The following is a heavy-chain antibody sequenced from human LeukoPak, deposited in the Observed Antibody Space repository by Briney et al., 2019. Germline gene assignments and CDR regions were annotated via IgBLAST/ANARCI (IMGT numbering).Heavy chain of an antibody. CDR3: ARVYYGSGSYSFDY. CDR1: GFTFSRYA. J-gene: IGHJ4*02. D-gene: IGHD3-10*01. Sequence: GRSLRLSCAASGFTFSRYAMHWVRQAPGKGLEWVAAISYDGSEKYYADSVKGRFTISRDNSKNTLYLQMNSLRAEDTAVYYCARVYYGSGSYSFDYWGQGTLVTVSS. CDR2: ISYDGSEK. V-gene: IGHV3-30*04.